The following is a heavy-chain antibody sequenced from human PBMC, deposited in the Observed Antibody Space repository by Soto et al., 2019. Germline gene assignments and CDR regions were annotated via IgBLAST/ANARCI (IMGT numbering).Heavy chain of an antibody. V-gene: IGHV4-59*01. CDR2: IYYSGST. J-gene: IGHJ3*02. Sequence: PSETLSLTCTVSGGSISSSYWSWIRQPPGKGLEWIGYIYYSGSTNYNPSLKSRVTISVDTSKNQFSLKLSSVTAADTAVYYCARYCSGGSCYSDDAFDIWGQGTMVTVSS. D-gene: IGHD2-15*01. CDR3: ARYCSGGSCYSDDAFDI. CDR1: GGSISSSY.